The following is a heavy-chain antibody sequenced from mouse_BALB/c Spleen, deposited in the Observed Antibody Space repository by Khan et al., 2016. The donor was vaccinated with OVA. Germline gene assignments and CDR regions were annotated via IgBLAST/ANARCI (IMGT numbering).Heavy chain of an antibody. J-gene: IGHJ4*01. V-gene: IGHV3-2*02. D-gene: IGHD2-3*01. Sequence: EVQLQESGPGLVKPSQSLSLTCTVTGYSITSDYAWYWIRQLPGNILELIGFISSSGSTNYNPALKSRISITRDTSKNPFFLQLNSVTTEDTATYDCARDGSRFNYAMDYGGQGTSGTGSS. CDR1: GYSITSDYA. CDR2: ISSSGST. CDR3: ARDGSRFNYAMDY.